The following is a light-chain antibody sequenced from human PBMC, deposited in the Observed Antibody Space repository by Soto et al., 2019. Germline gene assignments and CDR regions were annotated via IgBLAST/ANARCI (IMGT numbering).Light chain of an antibody. CDR3: QQDNSFPTM. V-gene: IGKV1-12*01. CDR1: QAISVW. J-gene: IGKJ1*01. CDR2: AAS. Sequence: DIQMTQSPSSVSASVGDRVTITCRASQAISVWVAWYQQKPGKVPKLLIYAASTLQSGVPSRFSGSGSGTEYPLPISNMQPEDFATYYCQQDNSFPTMFGQGTKVEIK.